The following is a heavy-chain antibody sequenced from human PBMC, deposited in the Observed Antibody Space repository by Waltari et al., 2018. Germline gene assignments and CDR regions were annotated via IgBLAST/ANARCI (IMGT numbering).Heavy chain of an antibody. D-gene: IGHD6-13*01. CDR3: ARVFGSIAAAGTNYYYYMDV. CDR1: GGSFSGYY. Sequence: QVQLQQWGAGLLTPSETLSLTCAVDGGSFSGYYWSWIRQPPGKGLEWIGEIHHSGSNNYNPSLKSRFTISVDTSKNQFSLKLSSVTAADTAVYYCARVFGSIAAAGTNYYYYMDVWGKGTTVTISS. J-gene: IGHJ6*03. V-gene: IGHV4-34*01. CDR2: IHHSGSN.